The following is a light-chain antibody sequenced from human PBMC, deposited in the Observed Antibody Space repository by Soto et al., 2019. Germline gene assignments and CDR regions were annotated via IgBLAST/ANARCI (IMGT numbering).Light chain of an antibody. CDR2: LTS. J-gene: IGKJ1*01. CDR3: HQRQSWPRT. V-gene: IGKV3-11*01. CDR1: QAVNTR. Sequence: EIVLTQSPATLSSCPGERATLSFGASQAVNTRLAWYQHKPGQAPRLLIYLTSNRATGIPARFSGSGSGTDFTLTISSLEPEDSAVYYCHQRQSWPRTFGQGTKVDI.